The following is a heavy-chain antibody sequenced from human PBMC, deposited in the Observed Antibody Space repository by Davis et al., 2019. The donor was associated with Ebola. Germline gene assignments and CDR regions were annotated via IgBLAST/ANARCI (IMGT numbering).Heavy chain of an antibody. J-gene: IGHJ4*02. CDR2: ISSNGGST. Sequence: GGSLRLSCAASGFTFSSYAMHWVRQAPGKGLEYVSAISSNGGSTYYANSVKGRFTISRDNAKNSLYLQMNSLRAEDTAVYYCAREGPFDYWGQGTLVTVSS. CDR3: AREGPFDY. CDR1: GFTFSSYA. V-gene: IGHV3-64*01.